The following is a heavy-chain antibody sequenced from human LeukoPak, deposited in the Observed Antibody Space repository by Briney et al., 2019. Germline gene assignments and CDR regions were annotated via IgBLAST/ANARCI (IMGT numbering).Heavy chain of an antibody. CDR2: ISYDGSNK. CDR1: GFTFSSYS. Sequence: GGSLRLSCAASGFTFSSYSMNWVRQAPGKGLEWVAVISYDGSNKYYADSVKGRFTISRDNSKNTLYLQMDSLRAEDTAVYYCARPDIVVVPADYYYGMDVWGQGTTVTVSS. V-gene: IGHV3-30*03. CDR3: ARPDIVVVPADYYYGMDV. J-gene: IGHJ6*02. D-gene: IGHD2-2*01.